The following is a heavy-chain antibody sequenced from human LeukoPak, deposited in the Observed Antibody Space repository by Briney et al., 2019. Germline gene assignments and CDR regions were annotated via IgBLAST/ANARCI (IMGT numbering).Heavy chain of an antibody. D-gene: IGHD3-10*01. Sequence: SETLSLTCTVSGGSISSRSYYWGWIRQPPGKGLEWIGSIYYSGSTYYNPSLKSRVTISLDTSKNQFSLKLGSVTAADTAVYYCARWVYGSGSYYDGGYYFDYWGQGTLVTVSS. V-gene: IGHV4-39*07. J-gene: IGHJ4*02. CDR2: IYYSGST. CDR3: ARWVYGSGSYYDGGYYFDY. CDR1: GGSISSRSYY.